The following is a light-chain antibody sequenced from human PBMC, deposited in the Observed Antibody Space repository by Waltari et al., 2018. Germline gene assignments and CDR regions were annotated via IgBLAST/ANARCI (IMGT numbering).Light chain of an antibody. CDR2: DVS. Sequence: QSALTPPASVSGSLGQSITISCTGSGSDIGAYDFVSWYQQYPGKPPKLIIYDVSTRPSDVSNRCSGSKAGNTASLAISGLQAEDEADYYCISYTNTYTLGLFGGGTKLTVL. CDR3: ISYTNTYTLGL. V-gene: IGLV2-14*03. CDR1: GSDIGAYDF. J-gene: IGLJ3*02.